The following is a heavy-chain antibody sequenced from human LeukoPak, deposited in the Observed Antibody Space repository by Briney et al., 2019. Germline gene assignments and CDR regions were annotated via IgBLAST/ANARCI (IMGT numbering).Heavy chain of an antibody. CDR1: GFTFTTYW. D-gene: IGHD3-10*01. Sequence: GESLRLSCAASGFTFTTYWMSWVRQAPGKGLEWVANINQDGSEKYFVDSVKGRFTISRDNAKNSLYLQMNSLRVEDTAVYYCARVAKYYYGSETYYFFEHWGQGTPVTASS. CDR2: INQDGSEK. CDR3: ARVAKYYYGSETYYFFEH. J-gene: IGHJ4*02. V-gene: IGHV3-7*01.